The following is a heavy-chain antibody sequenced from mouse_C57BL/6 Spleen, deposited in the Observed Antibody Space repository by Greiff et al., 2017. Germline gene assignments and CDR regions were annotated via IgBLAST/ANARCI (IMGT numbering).Heavy chain of an antibody. CDR1: GFSLTSYG. J-gene: IGHJ4*01. Sequence: VMLVASGPGLVAPSQSLSITCTVSGFSLTSYGVHWVRQPPGKGLEWLVVIWSDGSTTYNSALKSRLSISKDNSKSQVFLKMNSLQTDDTAMYYCARHSDWVLYAMDYWGQGTSVTVSS. CDR3: ARHSDWVLYAMDY. V-gene: IGHV2-6-1*01. CDR2: IWSDGST. D-gene: IGHD4-1*01.